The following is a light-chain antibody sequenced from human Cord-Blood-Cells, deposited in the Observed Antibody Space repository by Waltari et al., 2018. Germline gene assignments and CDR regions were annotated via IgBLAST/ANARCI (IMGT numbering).Light chain of an antibody. Sequence: DIQMTQSPSSLSASVGDRVTITCRASQSISSYLNWYQQKPGKAPKLLIYDAPSLQSGVPSRFSGSGSGTDFTLTISSLQPEDFATYYCQQSYSTPYTFGQGTKLEIK. CDR2: DAP. CDR3: QQSYSTPYT. CDR1: QSISSY. V-gene: IGKV1-39*01. J-gene: IGKJ2*01.